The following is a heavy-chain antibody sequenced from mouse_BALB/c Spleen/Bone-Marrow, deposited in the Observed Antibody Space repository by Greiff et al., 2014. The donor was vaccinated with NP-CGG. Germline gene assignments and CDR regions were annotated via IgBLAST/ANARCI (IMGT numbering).Heavy chain of an antibody. CDR1: GFTFSSYT. V-gene: IGHV5-12-2*01. CDR2: ISNGGGST. CDR3: ARHGGSRGYYFDY. D-gene: IGHD1-1*01. J-gene: IGHJ2*01. Sequence: EVMLVESGGGLVQPGGSLKLSCAASGFTFSSYTMSWVRQTPEKRLEWVAYISNGGGSTYYPDTVKGRFTISRDNAKNTLYLQMSSLKSEDTAVYYCARHGGSRGYYFDYWGQGTTLTVSS.